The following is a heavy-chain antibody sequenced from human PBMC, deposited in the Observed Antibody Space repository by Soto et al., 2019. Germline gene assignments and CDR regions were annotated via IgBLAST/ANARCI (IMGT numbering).Heavy chain of an antibody. V-gene: IGHV3-30*02. Sequence: PGGSLRLSCVTSAFSFSSHAMHWVRQAPGKGLEWVAIISYDGAHTFYADSVKGRFTISRDNSKNTLYLQMNSLRAEDTAVYYCAKDPFDRTYCSSTSCFDYYFDYWGQGTLVTIS. J-gene: IGHJ4*02. CDR1: AFSFSSHA. CDR3: AKDPFDRTYCSSTSCFDYYFDY. D-gene: IGHD2-2*01. CDR2: ISYDGAHT.